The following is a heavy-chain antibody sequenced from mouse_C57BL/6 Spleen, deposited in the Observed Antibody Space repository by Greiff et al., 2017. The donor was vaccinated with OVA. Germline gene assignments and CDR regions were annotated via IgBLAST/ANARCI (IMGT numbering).Heavy chain of an antibody. CDR3: ARSITTVVATHWYFDV. D-gene: IGHD1-1*01. CDR2: IDPSDSYT. Sequence: VQLQQSGAELVMPGASVKLSCKASGYTFPSYWMHWVKQRPGQGLEWIGEIDPSDSYTNYNQKFKGKSTLTVDKSSSTAYMQLSSLTSEDSAVYYCARSITTVVATHWYFDVWGTGTTVTVSS. CDR1: GYTFPSYW. J-gene: IGHJ1*03. V-gene: IGHV1-69*01.